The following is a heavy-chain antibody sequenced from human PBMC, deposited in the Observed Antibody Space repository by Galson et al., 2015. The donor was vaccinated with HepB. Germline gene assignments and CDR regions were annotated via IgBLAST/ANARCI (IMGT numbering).Heavy chain of an antibody. Sequence: SVKVSCKASGYTFTSHYIHWVRQAPGQGLEWMGIINPSSGSTSYVQKFQGRVTMTRDTSTSTVYMELSSLRSEDTAVYYCARDDYEGVYFDYWGQGTLVTVSS. D-gene: IGHD4-17*01. J-gene: IGHJ4*02. CDR3: ARDDYEGVYFDY. CDR1: GYTFTSHY. V-gene: IGHV1-46*01. CDR2: INPSSGST.